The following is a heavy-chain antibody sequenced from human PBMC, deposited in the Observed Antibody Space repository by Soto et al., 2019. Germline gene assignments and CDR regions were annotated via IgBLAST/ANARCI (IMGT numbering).Heavy chain of an antibody. CDR3: ARETYDFWSAGCKPFDP. CDR2: IWDNGSKK. J-gene: IGHJ5*02. CDR1: GFTFSSYG. Sequence: GGALRLSCVASGFTFSSYGMHWVRQAPGKGLEGGAVIWDNGSKKYDADSVKGRFTISRDNSENTLYLKMNSLRAEDTAVYYCARETYDFWSAGCKPFDPWGQANLVPVSS. V-gene: IGHV3-33*01. D-gene: IGHD3-3*01.